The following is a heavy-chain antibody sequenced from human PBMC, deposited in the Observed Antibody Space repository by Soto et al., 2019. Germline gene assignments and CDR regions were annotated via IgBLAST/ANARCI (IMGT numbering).Heavy chain of an antibody. CDR2: ISGGGSTT. Sequence: GGSLRLSCQASGFTFSSYAMSWVRQAPGKGLEWVSGISGGGSTTYYADSVKGRFTISRDNSKNTLYLQVNSLRAEDTAVYYCARDQAAGGTISRYFQDWGQGTLVTVSS. CDR1: GFTFSSYA. CDR3: ARDQAAGGTISRYFQD. V-gene: IGHV3-23*01. J-gene: IGHJ1*01. D-gene: IGHD6-13*01.